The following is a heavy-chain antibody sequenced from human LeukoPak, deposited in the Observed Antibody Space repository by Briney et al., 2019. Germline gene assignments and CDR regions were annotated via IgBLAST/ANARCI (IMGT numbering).Heavy chain of an antibody. D-gene: IGHD1-1*01. Sequence: LPGGSLRLSCAASGFTFSSYWMSWVRQAPGKGLEWVANIKQDESEKYVDSLKGRFTISRDNAKNSLYLQMNSLRAEDTAVYYCARDKIEGPTKLDYWGQGILVTVSS. CDR3: ARDKIEGPTKLDY. CDR1: GFTFSSYW. CDR2: IKQDESEK. V-gene: IGHV3-7*01. J-gene: IGHJ4*02.